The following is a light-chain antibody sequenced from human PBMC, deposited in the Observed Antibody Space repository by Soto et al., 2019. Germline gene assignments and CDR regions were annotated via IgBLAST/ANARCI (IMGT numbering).Light chain of an antibody. Sequence: EILTTQSPATLSVSPGERVTLSCRASQSVSSNLAWFQQKPGQAPRLLIYGTSTRATGIPARFSGSGSGADFTLTISRLEPEDFAVYYCQQYGRSPYTFGQGTKVDI. CDR2: GTS. CDR3: QQYGRSPYT. CDR1: QSVSSN. V-gene: IGKV3-15*01. J-gene: IGKJ2*01.